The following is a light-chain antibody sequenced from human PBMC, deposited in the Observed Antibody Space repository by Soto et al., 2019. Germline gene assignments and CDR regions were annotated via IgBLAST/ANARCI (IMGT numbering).Light chain of an antibody. Sequence: QSVLTQPRSVSGSPGQSVSISCTGTSSDVGGYTYVSWYQQHPGKAPKVMIYDVSKRPSGVPDRFSGSKSGNTASLTISGLQSEDGADYYCSSYAGSNNFVFGTGTKLTVL. V-gene: IGLV2-11*01. CDR2: DVS. J-gene: IGLJ1*01. CDR1: SSDVGGYTY. CDR3: SSYAGSNNFV.